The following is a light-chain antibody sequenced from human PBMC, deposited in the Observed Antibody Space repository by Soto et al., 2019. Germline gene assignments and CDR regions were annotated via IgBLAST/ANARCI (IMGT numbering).Light chain of an antibody. CDR1: XSISSW. Sequence: DIQMTQSPSTLSAXXGXXVXITCRAXXSISSWLAWYQQKPGKAPKLLIYDASSLESGVPSRFSGSGSGTEFTLTISSLQPDDFATYYCQQYNSYSPWTFGQGTKVEIK. CDR3: QQYNSYSPWT. CDR2: DAS. V-gene: IGKV1-5*01. J-gene: IGKJ1*01.